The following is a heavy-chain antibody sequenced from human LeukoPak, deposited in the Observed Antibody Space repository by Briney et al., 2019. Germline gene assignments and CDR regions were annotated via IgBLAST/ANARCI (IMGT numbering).Heavy chain of an antibody. CDR2: ISSSSSYI. D-gene: IGHD2-2*01. V-gene: IGHV3-21*01. CDR3: AREGDLGYCSSTSCYVY. CDR1: GFTFSSYS. J-gene: IGHJ4*02. Sequence: GGSLRLSCAASGFTFSSYSMNWVRQAPGKGLEVVSSISSSSSYIYYADSVKGRFTISRDNAKNSLYLQMNSLRAEDTAVYYCAREGDLGYCSSTSCYVYWGQGTLVTVSS.